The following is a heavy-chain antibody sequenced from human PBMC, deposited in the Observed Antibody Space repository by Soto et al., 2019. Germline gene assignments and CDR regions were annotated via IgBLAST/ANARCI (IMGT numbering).Heavy chain of an antibody. D-gene: IGHD1-26*01. V-gene: IGHV3-53*04. CDR1: GFTVTNNF. Sequence: GGSLRLSCAASGFTVTNNFMSWIRQAPGKGLEWVSVIYSGGSTFYADSVKGRFTISRHNSKNTLYLQMNRLRVEDTAVYYCAKDADPSGSYYFDYWGQGTLVTVSS. CDR3: AKDADPSGSYYFDY. CDR2: IYSGGST. J-gene: IGHJ4*02.